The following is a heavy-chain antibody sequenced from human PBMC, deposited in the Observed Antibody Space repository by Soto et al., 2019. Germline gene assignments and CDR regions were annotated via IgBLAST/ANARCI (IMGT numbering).Heavy chain of an antibody. J-gene: IGHJ6*02. CDR3: ARGVLGPGDYYYGIDV. CDR1: GFTFSNYD. V-gene: IGHV3-13*01. CDR2: IGAAGDT. D-gene: IGHD2-8*02. Sequence: PGGSLRLSCAASGFTFSNYDMHWVRQVTGKGLEWVSAIGAAGDTFYPGSVDGRFTVSRENAKNSLYLQMNNLGAGDTAVYYCARGVLGPGDYYYGIDVCGQGPTVPVYS.